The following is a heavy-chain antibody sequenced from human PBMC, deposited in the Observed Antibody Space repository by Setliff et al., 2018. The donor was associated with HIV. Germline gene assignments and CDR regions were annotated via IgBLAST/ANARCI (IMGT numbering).Heavy chain of an antibody. Sequence: ASVKVSCKASGYTFSNYDINWVRQAAGQGLEWVGWMNPNSGNTGYALKFQGRVTIIRNTSISTAYMELRSLTSEDTAVYYCARAPGGGSYSYYFDSWGQGTLVTVSS. CDR3: ARAPGGGSYSYYFDS. D-gene: IGHD1-26*01. CDR2: MNPNSGNT. V-gene: IGHV1-8*03. J-gene: IGHJ4*02. CDR1: GYTFSNYD.